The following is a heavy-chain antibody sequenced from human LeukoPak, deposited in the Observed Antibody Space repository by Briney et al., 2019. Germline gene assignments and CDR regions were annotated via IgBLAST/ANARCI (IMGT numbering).Heavy chain of an antibody. CDR1: GFTFSNYW. CDR2: IELNGSEK. CDR3: ARAKLGINHLVIISQPLYLFLLDV. V-gene: IGHV3-7*01. Sequence: PGGSLGLSCAASGFTFSNYWMTWVRQAPGKGLEWVAYIELNGSEKYYVDSVKGRFTISRDNANNSLYLQMNSLRVEDTAVYYCARAKLGINHLVIISQPLYLFLLDVWGTGTNVTVS. D-gene: IGHD3-10*01. J-gene: IGHJ6*03.